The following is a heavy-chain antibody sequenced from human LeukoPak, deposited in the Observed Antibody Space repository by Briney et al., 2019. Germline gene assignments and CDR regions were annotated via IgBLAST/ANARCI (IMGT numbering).Heavy chain of an antibody. CDR3: ARLPYCSSTRCYDYYYYMDV. CDR2: IYHSGNT. Sequence: SETLSLTCAVSGYSISSDYYWGWIRQPPGKGLEWIGSIYHSGNTYYNPSLKSRVTISVDTSKNQFSLKLSSVTAADTAVYHCARLPYCSSTRCYDYYYYMDVWGKGTTVTVS. V-gene: IGHV4-38-2*01. CDR1: GYSISSDYY. D-gene: IGHD2-2*01. J-gene: IGHJ6*03.